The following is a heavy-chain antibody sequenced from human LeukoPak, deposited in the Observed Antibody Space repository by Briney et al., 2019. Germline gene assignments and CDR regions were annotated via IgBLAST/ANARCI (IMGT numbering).Heavy chain of an antibody. CDR1: GFTFSNYG. CDR3: AREGKYSYGPFDY. Sequence: PGRSLRLSCAASGFTFSNYGMHCVRQAPGKGLEWVAVIWYDGSNKYYADSVKGRFTISRDNSKNTLFLQMNSLRAEDTAVYYCAREGKYSYGPFDYWGQGTLVTVSS. D-gene: IGHD5-18*01. V-gene: IGHV3-33*01. J-gene: IGHJ4*02. CDR2: IWYDGSNK.